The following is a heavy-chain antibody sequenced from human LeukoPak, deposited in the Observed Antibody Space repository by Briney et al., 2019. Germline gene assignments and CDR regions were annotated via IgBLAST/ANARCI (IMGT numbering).Heavy chain of an antibody. V-gene: IGHV1-2*06. CDR1: GYTFTSYG. D-gene: IGHD6-6*01. J-gene: IGHJ4*02. CDR2: INPNSGGT. Sequence: ASVKVSCKASGYTFTSYGISWVRQAPGQGLEWMGRINPNSGGTNYAQKFQGRVTMTRDTSISTAYMELSRLRSDDTAVYYCARVDYSSSSGVAGNYWGQGTLVTVPS. CDR3: ARVDYSSSSGVAGNY.